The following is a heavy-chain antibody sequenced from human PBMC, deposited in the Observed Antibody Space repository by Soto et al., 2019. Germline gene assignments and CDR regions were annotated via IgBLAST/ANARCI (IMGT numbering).Heavy chain of an antibody. CDR1: GGSISSYY. J-gene: IGHJ6*02. D-gene: IGHD2-15*01. CDR2: IYYSGST. V-gene: IGHV4-59*01. Sequence: SETLSLTCTVSGGSISSYYWSWIRQPPGKGLEWIGYIYYSGSTNYNPSLKSRVTISVDTSKNQFSLKLSSVTAADTAVYYCARDYRAVVVDSRYPDYYYGMDVWGQGTTVTVSS. CDR3: ARDYRAVVVDSRYPDYYYGMDV.